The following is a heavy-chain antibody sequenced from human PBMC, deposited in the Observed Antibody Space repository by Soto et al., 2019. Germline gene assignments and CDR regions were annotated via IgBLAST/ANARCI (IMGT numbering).Heavy chain of an antibody. CDR2: INPNSGGT. J-gene: IGHJ6*02. V-gene: IGHV1-2*02. Sequence: ASVKVSCKASGYTFTGYYMHWVRQAPGQGLEWMGWINPNSGGTNYAQKFQGRVTMTRDTSISTAYMELSRLRSDDTAVYYCAREITGTTAGGMDVWGQGTTVTVSS. CDR3: AREITGTTAGGMDV. D-gene: IGHD1-20*01. CDR1: GYTFTGYY.